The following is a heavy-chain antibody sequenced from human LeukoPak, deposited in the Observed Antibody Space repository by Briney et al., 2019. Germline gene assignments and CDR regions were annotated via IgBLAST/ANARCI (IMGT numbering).Heavy chain of an antibody. CDR3: ATDRGYSGYGTFDY. V-gene: IGHV3-23*01. Sequence: GGSLRLSCAASGFTFSDYAMAWVRQAPGKGPEWVSTISGDGGTTYYADSVKGRFTISRDDSTDTLYLQMNSLTAADSALYYCATDRGYSGYGTFDYWGQGTLVSVSS. D-gene: IGHD5-12*01. CDR1: GFTFSDYA. J-gene: IGHJ4*02. CDR2: ISGDGGTT.